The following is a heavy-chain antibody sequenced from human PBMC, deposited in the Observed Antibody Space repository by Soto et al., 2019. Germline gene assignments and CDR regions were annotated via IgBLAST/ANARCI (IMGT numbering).Heavy chain of an antibody. D-gene: IGHD3-16*01. Sequence: QVQLVQSGAEVKKPGASVRLSCKVSGKSFDNFAVHWVRQTPGQRPEWMGRINVDDDKTKYSEKFQGRVIVSYDTSATTAYMELRALSSEDTAVYYCARAKYDYIWGSSHPFDQWAQGAQVTVAS. V-gene: IGHV1-3*01. CDR1: GKSFDNFA. J-gene: IGHJ4*02. CDR3: ARAKYDYIWGSSHPFDQ. CDR2: INVDDDKT.